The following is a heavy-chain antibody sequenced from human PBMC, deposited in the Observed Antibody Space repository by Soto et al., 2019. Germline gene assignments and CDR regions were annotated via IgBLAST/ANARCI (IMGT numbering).Heavy chain of an antibody. CDR3: AKVNRVIAAAGYLDY. V-gene: IGHV3-23*01. D-gene: IGHD6-13*01. J-gene: IGHJ4*02. CDR1: GFTFSSYA. CDR2: ISGSGGST. Sequence: GGSLRLSCASSGFTFSSYAMSWVRQAPGKGLEWVSAISGSGGSTYYADSVKGRFTISRDNSKNTLYLQMNSLRAEDTAVYYCAKVNRVIAAAGYLDYWGQGTLVTVSS.